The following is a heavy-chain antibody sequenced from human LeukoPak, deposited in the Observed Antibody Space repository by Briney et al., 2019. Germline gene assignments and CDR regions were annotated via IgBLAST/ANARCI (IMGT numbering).Heavy chain of an antibody. CDR1: GGSISSGSYY. J-gene: IGHJ4*02. CDR2: IYTSGST. V-gene: IGHV4-61*02. D-gene: IGHD4-11*01. Sequence: PSETLSLTCTVSGGSISSGSYYWSWIRQPAGKGLEWIGRIYTSGSTNYNPSLKSRVTISVDTSKNQFSLKLSSVTAADTAVYYCARQTDDYSNYVGYPPFDYWGQGTLVTVSS. CDR3: ARQTDDYSNYVGYPPFDY.